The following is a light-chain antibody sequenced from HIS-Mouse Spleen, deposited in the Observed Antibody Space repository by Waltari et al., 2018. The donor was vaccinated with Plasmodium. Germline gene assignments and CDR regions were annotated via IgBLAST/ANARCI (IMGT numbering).Light chain of an antibody. CDR2: DAS. V-gene: IGKV1-33*01. CDR1: QDISNY. Sequence: DNHMTQSPSSLSASVGDSLHITCQASQDISNYLHWYQQKPGKAPKLLIYDASNLETGVPSRFSGSGSGTDFTLTISSLQPEDIATYYCQQYDNHPYTFGQGTKLEIK. J-gene: IGKJ2*01. CDR3: QQYDNHPYT.